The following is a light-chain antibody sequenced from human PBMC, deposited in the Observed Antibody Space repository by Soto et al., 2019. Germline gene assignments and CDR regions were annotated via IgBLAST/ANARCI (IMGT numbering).Light chain of an antibody. Sequence: EVVLTQSPATLSLSPGERATLSCRASQSLSNYLAWYQQKPGQAPRLLIYDASNRATGIPARFSGSGSGTDFTLTISSLEPEDFAVYYCQQRSNSPTFGGGTKVEI. J-gene: IGKJ4*01. CDR3: QQRSNSPT. CDR2: DAS. V-gene: IGKV3-11*01. CDR1: QSLSNY.